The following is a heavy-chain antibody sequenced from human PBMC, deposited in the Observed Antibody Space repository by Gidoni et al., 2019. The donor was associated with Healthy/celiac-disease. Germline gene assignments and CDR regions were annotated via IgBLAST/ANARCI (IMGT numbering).Heavy chain of an antibody. V-gene: IGHV4-39*01. CDR1: GGSIRRSSYS. CDR2: IYYSGST. Sequence: QLQLQESGPGLVKPSETLSLTCTVSGGSIRRSSYSWGWIRQPPGKGLEWIGSIYYSGSTYYNPSLKSRVTISVDTSKNQFSLKLSSVTAADTAVYYCARLDYHYYGSGSYIWFDPLGPGNPGHRLL. J-gene: IGHJ5*02. CDR3: ARLDYHYYGSGSYIWFDP. D-gene: IGHD3-10*01.